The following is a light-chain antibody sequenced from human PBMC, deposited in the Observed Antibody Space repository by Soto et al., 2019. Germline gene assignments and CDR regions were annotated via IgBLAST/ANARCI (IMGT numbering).Light chain of an antibody. V-gene: IGLV1-51*01. CDR2: DSD. Sequence: QSVLMQPPSVSAAPGQEVTISCSGSSSNIAANSVSWYQHLPGTAPKLLIYDSDRRPSGIPARFSGSESVPSATLGITGLQTGDEVDYYCGAWENSLTVYVFGSGTKVTVL. CDR1: SSNIAANS. CDR3: GAWENSLTVYV. J-gene: IGLJ1*01.